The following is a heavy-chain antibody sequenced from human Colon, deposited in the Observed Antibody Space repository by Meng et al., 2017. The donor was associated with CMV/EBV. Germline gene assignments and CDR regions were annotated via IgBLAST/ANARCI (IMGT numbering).Heavy chain of an antibody. CDR1: GLTFSGYG. D-gene: IGHD4-11*01. CDR2: IGSDGSIK. J-gene: IGHJ4*02. CDR3: AREGYSNFDY. V-gene: IGHV3-30*02. Sequence: GESLKISCAASGLTFSGYGLHWVRQAPGKGLEWVAFIGSDGSIKRYSDSVKGRFNISRDNSKSTLWLQMHSLRPEDTALYYCAREGYSNFDYWGQGTLVTVSS.